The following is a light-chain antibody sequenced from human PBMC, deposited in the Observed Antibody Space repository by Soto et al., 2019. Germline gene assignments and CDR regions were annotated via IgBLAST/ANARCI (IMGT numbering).Light chain of an antibody. V-gene: IGKV3-20*01. CDR1: QSVSSSY. CDR2: GAS. Sequence: EIVLTQSPGTLSLSPGERATLSCGASQSVSSSYLAWYQQKPGHAPSPRTYGASSRATSIPDKFSGSRSGTDFTLAISRLEPEDIAVYYGQEYGSSPRTFGGGTEVDIK. J-gene: IGKJ4*01. CDR3: QEYGSSPRT.